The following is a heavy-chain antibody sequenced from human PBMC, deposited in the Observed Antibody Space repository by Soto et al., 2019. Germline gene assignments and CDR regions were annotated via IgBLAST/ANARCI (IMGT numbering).Heavy chain of an antibody. J-gene: IGHJ3*02. CDR3: ATGSIVGATGALDAFDI. Sequence: SETLSLTCAVYGGSFSGYYWSWIRQPPGKGLEWIGEINHSGSTNYNPSLKSRVTISVYTSKNQFSLKLSSVTAADTAVYYCATGSIVGATGALDAFDIWGQGTMVTVSS. V-gene: IGHV4-34*01. CDR2: INHSGST. D-gene: IGHD1-26*01. CDR1: GGSFSGYY.